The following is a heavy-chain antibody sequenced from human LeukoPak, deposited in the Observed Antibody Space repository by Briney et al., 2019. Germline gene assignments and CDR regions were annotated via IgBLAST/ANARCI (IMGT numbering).Heavy chain of an antibody. CDR3: ARDITGTLYFDY. D-gene: IGHD1-20*01. CDR2: IYSGGST. CDR1: GFTFSSYW. Sequence: PGGSLRLSCAASGFTFSSYWMHWVRQAPGKGLEWVSVIYSGGSTYYADSVKGRFTISRDNSKNTLYLQMNSLRAEDTAVYYCARDITGTLYFDYWGQGTLVTVSS. J-gene: IGHJ4*02. V-gene: IGHV3-53*01.